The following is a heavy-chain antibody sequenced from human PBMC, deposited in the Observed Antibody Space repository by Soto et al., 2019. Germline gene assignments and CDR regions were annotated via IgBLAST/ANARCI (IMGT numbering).Heavy chain of an antibody. Sequence: GGSLRLSCAASGFTFSSYSMNWVRQAPGKGLEWVSSISSSSSYIYYADSVKGRFTISRDNAKNSLYLQMNSLRAEDTAVYYCARESRVCTSCYSMVDYWGQGTLVTVSS. CDR2: ISSSSSYI. D-gene: IGHD2-2*02. V-gene: IGHV3-21*01. CDR3: ARESRVCTSCYSMVDY. CDR1: GFTFSSYS. J-gene: IGHJ4*02.